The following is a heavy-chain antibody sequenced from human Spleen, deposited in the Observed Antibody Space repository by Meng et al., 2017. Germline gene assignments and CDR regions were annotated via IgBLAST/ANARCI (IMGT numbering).Heavy chain of an antibody. CDR3: ATIAGSVDY. Sequence: HVYLADSGPGLVKLSRILSLTYAVSGGSSRSSNWERWVRQPPGKGLEWIGEIYHSGSTNYNPSLKSRVTISVDKSKNQFSLKLSSVTAADTAVYYCATIAGSVDYWGQGTLVTVSS. J-gene: IGHJ4*02. CDR1: GGSSRSSNW. CDR2: IYHSGST. D-gene: IGHD5-24*01. V-gene: IGHV4-4*02.